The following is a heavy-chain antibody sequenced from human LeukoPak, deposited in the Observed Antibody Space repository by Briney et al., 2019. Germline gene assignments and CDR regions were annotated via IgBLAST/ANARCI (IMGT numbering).Heavy chain of an antibody. CDR3: ATIPGRQPRGVDDAFDI. V-gene: IGHV1-69*05. CDR1: GGTFSSYA. CDR2: IIPIFGTA. Sequence: SVKVSCKASGGTFSSYAISWVRQAPGQGLEWMGRIIPIFGTANYAQKFQGRVMITTDESTSTAYMELSSLRSEDTAVYYCATIPGRQPRGVDDAFDIWGQGTMVIFSS. D-gene: IGHD1-14*01. J-gene: IGHJ3*02.